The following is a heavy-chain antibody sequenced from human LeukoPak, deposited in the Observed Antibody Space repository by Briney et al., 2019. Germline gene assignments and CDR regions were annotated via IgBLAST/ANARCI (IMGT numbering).Heavy chain of an antibody. CDR2: IYYSGNT. Sequence: SETLSLTCTVSGGSIISYYWSWIRQPPGKGLEWIGYIYYSGNTNYNPSLKRRVTISLDTSRNQFSLKLSSVTAADTAVYYCARGSLTGRTGYDFVSWGQGTLVTVSS. D-gene: IGHD3-9*01. CDR3: ARGSLTGRTGYDFVS. CDR1: GGSIISYY. J-gene: IGHJ4*02. V-gene: IGHV4-59*01.